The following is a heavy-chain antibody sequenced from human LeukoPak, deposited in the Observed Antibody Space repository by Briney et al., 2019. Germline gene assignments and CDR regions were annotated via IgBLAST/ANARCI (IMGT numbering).Heavy chain of an antibody. CDR2: INWNGGGT. V-gene: IGHV3-9*01. CDR3: AKHMRATNTYSFFGLDV. CDR1: GFTFKDYG. Sequence: QLWGVLRLSCAATGFTFKDYGMHWVRQPPGKGLEWVSSINWNGGGTDYADSVKGRFTISRDNAKNSLYLQLSSLRPEDTALYYCAKHMRATNTYSFFGLDVWGQGTTVTVSS. D-gene: IGHD1-26*01. J-gene: IGHJ6*02.